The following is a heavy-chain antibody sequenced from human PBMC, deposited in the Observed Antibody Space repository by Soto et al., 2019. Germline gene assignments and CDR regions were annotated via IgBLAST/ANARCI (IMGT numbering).Heavy chain of an antibody. D-gene: IGHD3-16*02. J-gene: IGHJ3*02. V-gene: IGHV1-2*04. CDR1: GYTFTGYY. CDR2: INPNSGGT. CDR3: ARGDLYIWGSYRPPHDAFDI. Sequence: ASVKVSCKASGYTFTGYYMHWVRQAPGQGLEWMGWINPNSGGTNYAQKFQGWVTMTRDTSISTAYMELSRLRSDDTAVYYCARGDLYIWGSYRPPHDAFDIWGQGTMVTVS.